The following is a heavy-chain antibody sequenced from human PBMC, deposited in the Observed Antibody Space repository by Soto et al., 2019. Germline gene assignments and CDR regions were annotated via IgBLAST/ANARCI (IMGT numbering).Heavy chain of an antibody. D-gene: IGHD6-13*01. CDR2: IYYSGST. V-gene: IGHV4-30-4*01. Sequence: QVQLQESGPGLVKPSQTLSLTCTVSGGSISSGDYYWSWIRQPPGKGLEWIGYIYYSGSTYYNPSLKSRVTISVDTAKNQCPLKLSSVTAADTAVYYCARERPDGSRLDPWGQGTLVTVSS. CDR1: GGSISSGDYY. J-gene: IGHJ5*02. CDR3: ARERPDGSRLDP.